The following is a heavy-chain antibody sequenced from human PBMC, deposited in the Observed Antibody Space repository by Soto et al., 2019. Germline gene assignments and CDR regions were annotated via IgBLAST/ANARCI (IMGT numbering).Heavy chain of an antibody. CDR3: ARGLSYRQD. CDR1: GYTFTSYD. CDR2: MHPNSGNT. V-gene: IGHV1-8*01. D-gene: IGHD1-26*01. Sequence: QVQLVQSGAEVKKPGASVKVSCKASGYTFTSYDIYWVRQATGQGLEWMGWMHPNSGNTGYAPKFQGRVTMTRKTSITTAYMELSSLRSEDTAVYYCARGLSYRQDWGQGTLVTVSS. J-gene: IGHJ4*02.